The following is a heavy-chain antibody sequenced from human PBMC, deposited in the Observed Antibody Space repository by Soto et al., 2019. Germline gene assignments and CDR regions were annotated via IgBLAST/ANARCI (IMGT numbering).Heavy chain of an antibody. V-gene: IGHV1-69*01. CDR3: AGCSGGSCSTDYYYYYGMDV. D-gene: IGHD2-15*01. J-gene: IGHJ6*02. CDR2: IIPIFGTA. CDR1: GGTFSSYA. Sequence: QVQLVQSGAEVKKPGSSVKVSCKASGGTFSSYAISWVRQAPGQGLEWMGGIIPIFGTANYAQKFQGRVTITADESTRTAYMELSSLRSEDTAVYYCAGCSGGSCSTDYYYYYGMDVWGQGTTVTVSS.